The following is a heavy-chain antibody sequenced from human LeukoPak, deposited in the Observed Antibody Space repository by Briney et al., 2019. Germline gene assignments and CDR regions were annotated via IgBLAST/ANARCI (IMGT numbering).Heavy chain of an antibody. D-gene: IGHD6-6*01. CDR3: VKRPGSSSSGTFEY. J-gene: IGHJ4*02. Sequence: GSLRLSCAPSGFSFSNYAMSWVRQAPGKGLEWVSSIGGSGADTYYPDSVKGRFTISRDSSKNTLFLQMNSLKDEDTAVYYCVKRPGSSSSGTFEYWGQGTLVTVSS. CDR1: GFSFSNYA. V-gene: IGHV3-23*01. CDR2: IGGSGADT.